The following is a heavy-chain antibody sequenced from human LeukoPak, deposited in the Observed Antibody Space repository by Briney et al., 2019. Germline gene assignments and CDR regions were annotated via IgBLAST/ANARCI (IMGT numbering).Heavy chain of an antibody. CDR2: IKQDGSEK. V-gene: IGHV3-7*01. J-gene: IGHJ4*02. D-gene: IGHD3-22*01. CDR1: GFTFSSYW. CDR3: ARSFTPYYYDSSGYYYFDY. Sequence: GGSLRLSCAASGFTFSSYWMSWVRQAPGKGLEWVANIKQDGSEKYYVDSVKGRFTISRDNAKNSLYLQMNRLRAEDTAVYYCARSFTPYYYDSSGYYYFDYWGRGTLVTVSS.